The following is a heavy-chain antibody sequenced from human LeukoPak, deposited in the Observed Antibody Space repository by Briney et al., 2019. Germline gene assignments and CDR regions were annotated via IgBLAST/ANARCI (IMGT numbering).Heavy chain of an antibody. CDR2: INHSGST. Sequence: SETLSLTCAVYGGSFSGYYWSWIRQPPGKGLEWIGEINHSGSTNYNPSLKGRVSISVAPSENQFSLKLTSVTTADTAVYYCARLHYYDSGTGSLTYSFDYWGQGILVTVSP. CDR1: GGSFSGYY. V-gene: IGHV4-34*01. J-gene: IGHJ4*02. D-gene: IGHD3-10*01. CDR3: ARLHYYDSGTGSLTYSFDY.